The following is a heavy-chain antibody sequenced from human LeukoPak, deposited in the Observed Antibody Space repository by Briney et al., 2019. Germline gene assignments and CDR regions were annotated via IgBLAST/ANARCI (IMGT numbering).Heavy chain of an antibody. J-gene: IGHJ6*02. CDR3: ARERSIAPTGTGYYYYGMDV. V-gene: IGHV3-72*01. CDR1: GFTFSDHY. Sequence: GGSLRLSCAASGFTFSDHYIDWVRQAPGKGLEWVGRSRNKASSYTTDYAASVKGRFIISRDDSKNSLYLQMNSLKTEDTAVYYCARERSIAPTGTGYYYYGMDVWAKGPRSPSP. CDR2: SRNKASSYTT. D-gene: IGHD6-13*01.